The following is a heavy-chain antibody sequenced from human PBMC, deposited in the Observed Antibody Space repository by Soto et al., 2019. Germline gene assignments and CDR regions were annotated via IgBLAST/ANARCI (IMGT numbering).Heavy chain of an antibody. D-gene: IGHD2-15*01. Sequence: QVQLQESGPGLVKPSETLSLTCSVSGGSISSHHWTWIRQPPGKGLEWIGYISFSGSTNYNSSLKSRVTMLVDTSKNQFSLKLSSVTAADTAVYFCARIPLGSKYRHYFYMDVWGTGTTVTVSS. CDR1: GGSISSHH. J-gene: IGHJ6*03. CDR2: ISFSGST. CDR3: ARIPLGSKYRHYFYMDV. V-gene: IGHV4-59*11.